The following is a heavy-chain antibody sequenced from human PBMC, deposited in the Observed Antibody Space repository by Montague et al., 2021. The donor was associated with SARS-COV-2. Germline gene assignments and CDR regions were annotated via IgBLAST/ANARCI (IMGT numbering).Heavy chain of an antibody. J-gene: IGHJ6*02. V-gene: IGHV4-31*03. CDR3: ARVKTPRYYDILTGYSKYYGMDV. CDR2: IYYSGST. D-gene: IGHD3-9*01. Sequence: TLSLTCTVSGGSISSGGYYWSWIRQHPGKGLEWIGYIYYSGSTYYNPSLKSRVTISVDTSKNQFSLELSSVTAADTAVYYCARVKTPRYYDILTGYSKYYGMDVWGQGTTVTVSS. CDR1: GGSISSGGYY.